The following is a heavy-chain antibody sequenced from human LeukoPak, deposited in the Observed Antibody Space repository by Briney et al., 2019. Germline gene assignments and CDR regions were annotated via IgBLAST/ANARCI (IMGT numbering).Heavy chain of an antibody. CDR3: ARGYCSGGSCYVGDHFDY. V-gene: IGHV1-8*01. CDR1: GYTFTSYD. Sequence: GASVKVSCKASGYTFTSYDINWVRQATGQGLEWMGWMNPNSGNTGYAQKFQGRVTITRNTSITTAYMELSSLRSEDTAVYYCARGYCSGGSCYVGDHFDYWGQGTLVTVSS. CDR2: MNPNSGNT. D-gene: IGHD2-15*01. J-gene: IGHJ4*02.